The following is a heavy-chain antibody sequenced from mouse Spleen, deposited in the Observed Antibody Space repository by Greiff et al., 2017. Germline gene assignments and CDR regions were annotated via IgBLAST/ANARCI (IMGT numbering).Heavy chain of an antibody. D-gene: IGHD3-1*01. V-gene: IGHV1-50*01. CDR3: ARSAARAFAY. CDR1: GYTFTSYW. CDR2: IDPSDSYT. J-gene: IGHJ3*01. Sequence: QVQLKQPGAELVKPGASVKLSCKASGYTFTSYWMQWVKQRPGQGLEWIGEIDPSDSYTNYNQKFKGKATLTVDTSSSTAYMQLSSLTSEDSAVYYCARSAARAFAYWGQGTLVTVSA.